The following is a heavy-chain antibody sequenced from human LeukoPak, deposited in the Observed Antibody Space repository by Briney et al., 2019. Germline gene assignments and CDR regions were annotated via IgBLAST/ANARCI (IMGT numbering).Heavy chain of an antibody. Sequence: PSETLSLTCTVSGGSISSYYWSWIRQPPGKGLEWIGYIYTSGSTNYNPSLKSRVTISVDTSKNQFSLKLSSVTAADTAVYYCARPHPFYYYDSSGLKGGNWFDPWGQGTLVTVSS. D-gene: IGHD3-22*01. J-gene: IGHJ5*02. CDR3: ARPHPFYYYDSSGLKGGNWFDP. CDR1: GGSISSYY. CDR2: IYTSGST. V-gene: IGHV4-4*09.